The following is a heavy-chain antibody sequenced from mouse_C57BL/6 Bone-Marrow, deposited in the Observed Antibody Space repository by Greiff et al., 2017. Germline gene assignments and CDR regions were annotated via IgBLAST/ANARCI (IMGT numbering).Heavy chain of an antibody. CDR2: IYPGAGDT. V-gene: IGHV1-82*01. CDR3: ARRGSSYN. D-gene: IGHD1-1*01. Sequence: VQVVESGPELVKPGASVKISCKASGYAFSSSWMNWVKQRPGKGLEWIGRIYPGAGDTNYNGKFKGKDTLTADKSSSTAYMQLSSLTSEDSAVYFCARRGSSYNWGQGTLVTVSA. CDR1: GYAFSSSW. J-gene: IGHJ3*01.